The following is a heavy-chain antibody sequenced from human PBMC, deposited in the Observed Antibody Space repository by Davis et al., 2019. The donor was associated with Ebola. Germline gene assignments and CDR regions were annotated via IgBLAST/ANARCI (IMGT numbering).Heavy chain of an antibody. Sequence: SETLSLTCTVSGGSISSYYWSWFRQPPGKGLEWIGYIYYSGSTNYNPSLKSRVTISVDTSKNQFSLKLSSVTAADTAAYYCARVDTAMGGALDYWGQGTLVTVSS. D-gene: IGHD5-18*01. CDR2: IYYSGST. CDR1: GGSISSYY. CDR3: ARVDTAMGGALDY. J-gene: IGHJ4*02. V-gene: IGHV4-59*08.